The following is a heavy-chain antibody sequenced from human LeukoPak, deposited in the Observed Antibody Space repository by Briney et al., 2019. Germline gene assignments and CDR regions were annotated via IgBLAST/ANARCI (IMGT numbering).Heavy chain of an antibody. V-gene: IGHV5-51*03. D-gene: IGHD5-24*01. CDR3: ASLIGVEMATIGYYFDY. CDR2: FYPGDSDT. Sequence: GESLKISCKGSVYSFTSYWIGWLRQMPGKGLEWMGIFYPGDSDTRYSPSFQGQVTISADKSISTAYLPWRSLKASDTAMYYCASLIGVEMATIGYYFDYRGQGTLVTVSS. J-gene: IGHJ4*02. CDR1: VYSFTSYW.